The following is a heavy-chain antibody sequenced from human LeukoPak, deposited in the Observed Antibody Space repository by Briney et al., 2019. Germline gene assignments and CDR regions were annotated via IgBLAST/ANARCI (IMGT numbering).Heavy chain of an antibody. CDR1: GFTFSSYS. J-gene: IGHJ6*03. D-gene: IGHD3-22*01. CDR3: ARDPNYYDSSGYLSHYYYMDV. CDR2: ISSSSSTI. V-gene: IGHV3-48*04. Sequence: GGSLRLSCAASGFTFSSYSMNWVRQAPGKGLEWVSYISSSSSTIYYADSVKGRFTISRDNAKNSLYLQMNSLRAEDTAVYYCARDPNYYDSSGYLSHYYYMDVWGKGTTVTASS.